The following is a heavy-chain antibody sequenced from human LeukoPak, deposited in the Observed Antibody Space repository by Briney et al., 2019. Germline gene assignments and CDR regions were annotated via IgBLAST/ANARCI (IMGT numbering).Heavy chain of an antibody. CDR1: GFMFSNYW. CDR3: ARIGYSSSSFDY. V-gene: IGHV3-7*01. CDR2: IKQDGSIK. J-gene: IGHJ4*02. D-gene: IGHD6-6*01. Sequence: PGGSLRLSCAASGFMFSNYWMSWVRQAPGKGLEWVANIKQDGSIKYYLDSVNGRFTVSRDNAKNSVYLQLNSLKFEDTSVFYCARIGYSSSSFDYWGQGTLVIVSS.